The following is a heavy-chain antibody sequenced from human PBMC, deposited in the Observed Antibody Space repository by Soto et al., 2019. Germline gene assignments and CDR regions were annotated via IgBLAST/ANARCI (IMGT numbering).Heavy chain of an antibody. CDR2: INAGNGNT. CDR1: GYTFTSYA. V-gene: IGHV1-3*01. D-gene: IGHD3-16*02. CDR3: ARDTDHDYVWGSYRFDY. Sequence: QVQLVQSGAEVKKPGASVKVSCKASGYTFTSYAMHWVRQAPGQRLEWMGWINAGNGNTKYSQKFQGRVTITRDTSASTAYTELSSLRSEDTAVYYCARDTDHDYVWGSYRFDYWGQGTLVTVSS. J-gene: IGHJ4*02.